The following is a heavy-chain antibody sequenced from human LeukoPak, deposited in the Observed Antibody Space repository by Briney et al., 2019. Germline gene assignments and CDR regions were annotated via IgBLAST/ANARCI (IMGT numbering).Heavy chain of an antibody. D-gene: IGHD3-22*01. V-gene: IGHV1-46*01. CDR1: GYTFTGYY. J-gene: IGHJ4*02. CDR2: INPSGGST. Sequence: KPGASVKVSCKASGYTFTGYYMHWVRQAPGQGLEWMGIINPSGGSTSYAQKFQGRVTMTRDTSTSTVYMELSSLRSDDTAVYYCARDGEYYYDSSGYYLVASEVGYWGQGTLVTVSS. CDR3: ARDGEYYYDSSGYYLVASEVGY.